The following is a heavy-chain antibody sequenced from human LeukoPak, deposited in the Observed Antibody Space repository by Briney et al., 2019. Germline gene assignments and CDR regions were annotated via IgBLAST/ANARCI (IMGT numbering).Heavy chain of an antibody. D-gene: IGHD5-24*01. CDR2: ISYDGSNK. Sequence: GGSLRLSCAASGFTFSSYWMSWVRQAPGKGLEWVAVISYDGSNKYYADSVKGRFTISRDNSKNTLYLQMNSLRAEGTAVYYCARGRWLQARGPSFDYWGQGTLVTVSS. CDR3: ARGRWLQARGPSFDY. CDR1: GFTFSSYW. J-gene: IGHJ4*02. V-gene: IGHV3-30*05.